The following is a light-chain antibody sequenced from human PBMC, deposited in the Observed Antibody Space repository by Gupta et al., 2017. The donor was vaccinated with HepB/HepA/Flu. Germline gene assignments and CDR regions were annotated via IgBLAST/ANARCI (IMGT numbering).Light chain of an antibody. CDR3: QSFDTSLSSVV. Sequence: QSGLTQPPSVSGAPGQRVTISCTGSSSNIGAHYDVHWYQQLPKTAPKLLIYDNNRRPPGVPDRFSGSTSGTSASLAITGLQTEDAADYYCQSFDTSLSSVVFGGGTKLTVL. V-gene: IGLV1-40*01. J-gene: IGLJ2*01. CDR1: SSNIGAHYD. CDR2: DNN.